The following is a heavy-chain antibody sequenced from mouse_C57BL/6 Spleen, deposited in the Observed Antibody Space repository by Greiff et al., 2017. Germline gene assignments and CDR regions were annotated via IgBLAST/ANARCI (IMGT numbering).Heavy chain of an antibody. J-gene: IGHJ4*01. Sequence: VQLQQSGAELVKPGASVKISCKASGYAFSSYWMNWVQQRPGKGLEWIGQIYPGDGDTNYNGKFKGKATLTADKSSSTAYMQLSSLTSEDSAVYYCARGAVVPGGSSYYYYAMDYWGQGTSVTVSS. CDR3: ARGAVVPGGSSYYYYAMDY. CDR2: IYPGDGDT. D-gene: IGHD1-1*01. CDR1: GYAFSSYW. V-gene: IGHV1-80*01.